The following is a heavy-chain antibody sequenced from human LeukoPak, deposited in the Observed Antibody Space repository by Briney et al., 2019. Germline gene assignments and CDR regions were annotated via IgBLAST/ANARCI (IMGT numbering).Heavy chain of an antibody. CDR1: GGTFSSYA. V-gene: IGHV1-69*05. Sequence: SVKVSCKASGGTFSSYAISWVRQAPGQGLEWMGGIIPIFGTANYAQKFQGRVTITTDESTSTAYMELSSLRSEDTAVYYCARVQTKVITTFGFDYWGQGTLVTVSS. CDR3: ARVQTKVITTFGFDY. D-gene: IGHD3-9*01. CDR2: IIPIFGTA. J-gene: IGHJ4*02.